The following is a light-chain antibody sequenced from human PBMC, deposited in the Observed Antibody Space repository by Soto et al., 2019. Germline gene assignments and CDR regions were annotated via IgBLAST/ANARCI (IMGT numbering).Light chain of an antibody. V-gene: IGLV2-14*03. CDR2: DVS. CDR3: SSYTSSSTLVV. Sequence: QSALTQPASVSGSPGQSITISCTGTRSNVGGYNYVSWYQHHPGKAPKLMIYDVSNRPSGVSNRFSGSKSGNTDSLTISGLQAEDEADYYCSSYTSSSTLVVFVGGTKLTVL. CDR1: RSNVGGYNY. J-gene: IGLJ2*01.